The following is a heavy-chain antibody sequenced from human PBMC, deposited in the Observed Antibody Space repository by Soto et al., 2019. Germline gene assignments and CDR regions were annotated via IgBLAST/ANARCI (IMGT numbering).Heavy chain of an antibody. V-gene: IGHV1-18*01. Sequence: QVQLVQSGAEVKKPGASVKVSCKASGYTFTSYGISWVRQAPGQGLEWMGWTSAYKGNTNYAQKLQGRVTMTTDTSTSTAYMELRSLRSDDTAVYYCARRXXXXGGXXXGMDVWGQGTTVTVSS. J-gene: IGHJ6*02. CDR1: GYTFTSYG. CDR2: TSAYKGNT. CDR3: ARRXXXXGGXXXGMDV.